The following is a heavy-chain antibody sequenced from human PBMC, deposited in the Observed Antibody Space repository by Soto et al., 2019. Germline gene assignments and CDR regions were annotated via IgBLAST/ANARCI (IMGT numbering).Heavy chain of an antibody. J-gene: IGHJ4*02. CDR2: INESGIT. CDR1: GQSFSGHS. V-gene: IGHV4-34*01. D-gene: IGHD1-1*01. CDR3: ARGSGIVALPGELEDVKYDY. Sequence: QVQLQQWGAGLVKPSETLSLSCAVYGQSFSGHSWAWIRQPPGKGLELIGEINESGITYYNPSLKSRVTISTDTSKNQFSLKLSSVSAADTAAYFCARGSGIVALPGELEDVKYDYWGQGTLVNVSS.